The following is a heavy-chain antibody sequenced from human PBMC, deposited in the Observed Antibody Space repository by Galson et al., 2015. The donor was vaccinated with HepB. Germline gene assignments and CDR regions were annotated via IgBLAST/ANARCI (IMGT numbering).Heavy chain of an antibody. D-gene: IGHD2-2*02. V-gene: IGHV3-30*18. Sequence: SLRLSCAASGFTFSIYAMSWVRQAPGKGLEWVAVISYDGSNKYYADSVKGRFTISRDNSKNTLYLQMNSLRAEDTAVYYCAKGIRYCSSTSCYTETSRHYYGMDVWGQGTTVTVSS. CDR1: GFTFSIYA. CDR3: AKGIRYCSSTSCYTETSRHYYGMDV. CDR2: ISYDGSNK. J-gene: IGHJ6*02.